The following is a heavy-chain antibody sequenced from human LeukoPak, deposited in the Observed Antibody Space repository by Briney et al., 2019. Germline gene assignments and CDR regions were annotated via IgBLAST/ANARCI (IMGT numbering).Heavy chain of an antibody. V-gene: IGHV1-18*01. CDR1: GYTFTSYG. CDR2: IGAYNGNT. Sequence: ASVKVSCKASGYTFTSYGISWVRQAPGQGLEWMGWIGAYNGNTNYAQKLQGRVTMTTDTSTSTAYMELRSLRSDDTAVYYCARYSSWGYVYYYYMDVWGKGTTVAVSS. D-gene: IGHD5-12*01. J-gene: IGHJ6*03. CDR3: ARYSSWGYVYYYYMDV.